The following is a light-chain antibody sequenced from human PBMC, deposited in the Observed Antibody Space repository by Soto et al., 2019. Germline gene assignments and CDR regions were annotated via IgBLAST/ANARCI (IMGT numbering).Light chain of an antibody. CDR1: QSVGSSF. Sequence: EIVLTQSPGTPSLSPGERATLSCRASQSVGSSFLAWYQQKPGQAPRLLIYGASSRATGIPDRFSGSGSGTDFTLTISRLEPEDFAVYYCQQYGRSLTFGGGTKVEIK. J-gene: IGKJ4*01. CDR3: QQYGRSLT. V-gene: IGKV3-20*01. CDR2: GAS.